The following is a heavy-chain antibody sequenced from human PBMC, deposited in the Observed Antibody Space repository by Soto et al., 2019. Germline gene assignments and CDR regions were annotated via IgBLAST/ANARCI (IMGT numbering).Heavy chain of an antibody. J-gene: IGHJ4*02. D-gene: IGHD6-13*01. Sequence: GGSLRLSCVASGFSFGTYAMTWVRQVPGKGLEWVSTISGGIGSTFYADSVKGRFTISRDISKKMLFLHMNSLRAEDTAVYYCAKLSSPINDIAAAGPDYWGQGTLVTVSS. CDR3: AKLSSPINDIAAAGPDY. CDR1: GFSFGTYA. CDR2: ISGGIGST. V-gene: IGHV3-23*01.